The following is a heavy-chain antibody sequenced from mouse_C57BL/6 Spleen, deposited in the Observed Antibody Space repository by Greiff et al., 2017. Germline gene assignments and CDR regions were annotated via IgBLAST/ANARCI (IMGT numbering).Heavy chain of an antibody. V-gene: IGHV5-17*01. CDR1: GFTFSDYG. CDR2: ISSGSSTI. Sequence: EVQLVESGGGLVKPGGSLKLSCAASGFTFSDYGMHWVRQAPEKGLEWVAYISSGSSTIYYADTVKGRFTISRDNAKNTLFLQMTSLRSEDTAMYYCARFYYDSRPAYWGQGTLVTVSA. CDR3: ARFYYDSRPAY. D-gene: IGHD2-4*01. J-gene: IGHJ3*01.